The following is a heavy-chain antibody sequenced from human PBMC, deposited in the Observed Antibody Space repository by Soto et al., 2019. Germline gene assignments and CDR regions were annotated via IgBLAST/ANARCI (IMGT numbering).Heavy chain of an antibody. D-gene: IGHD3-22*01. CDR3: AALLYYYDSSGPTDNWLDP. CDR2: IVVGSGNT. Sequence: SVKVSCKASGFTFTSSAVQWVRQARGQRLEWIGWIVVGSGNTNYAQKFQERVTITRDMSTSTAYMELSSLRSEDTAVYYCAALLYYYDSSGPTDNWLDPWGQGTLVTVSS. CDR1: GFTFTSSA. J-gene: IGHJ5*02. V-gene: IGHV1-58*01.